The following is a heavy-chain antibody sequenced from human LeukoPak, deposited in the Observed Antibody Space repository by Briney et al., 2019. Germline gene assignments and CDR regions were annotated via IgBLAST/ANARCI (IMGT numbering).Heavy chain of an antibody. CDR3: ARTHAGAGIGPFMDV. V-gene: IGHV1-69*04. Sequence: GASVKVSCKASGGTFSSYAISWVRQAPGQGLEWMGRIIPILGIANYAQKFQGRVTITADKSTSTAYMELSSLRSEDTAVYYCARTHAGAGIGPFMDVGGQGTPVPV. CDR2: IIPILGIA. D-gene: IGHD6-19*01. CDR1: GGTFSSYA. J-gene: IGHJ6*02.